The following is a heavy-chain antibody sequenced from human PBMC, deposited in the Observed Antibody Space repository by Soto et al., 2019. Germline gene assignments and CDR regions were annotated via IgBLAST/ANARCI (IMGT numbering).Heavy chain of an antibody. Sequence: SVKVSCKASGGTFSSYAISWVRQAPGQGLEWMGGIIPIFGTANYAQKFQGRVTITADESTSTAYMELSSLRSEDTAVYYCARERITIFGLVVIRINGKDVWGQGTTVTVSS. V-gene: IGHV1-69*13. CDR3: ARERITIFGLVVIRINGKDV. D-gene: IGHD3-3*01. CDR2: IIPIFGTA. J-gene: IGHJ6*02. CDR1: GGTFSSYA.